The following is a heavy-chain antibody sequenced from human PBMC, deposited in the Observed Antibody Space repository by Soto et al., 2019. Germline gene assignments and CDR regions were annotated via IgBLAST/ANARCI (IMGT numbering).Heavy chain of an antibody. V-gene: IGHV4-34*01. D-gene: IGHD1-1*01. CDR3: ARVERGTATTVVDAFDI. Sequence: QVQLQQWGAGLLKPSETLSLTCADYGGFVSSGSYYWSWIRQPPGKGLEWIGEMSHSGGTHFNPALTSRVTIPVDTSKNQFSRKMSSVTAADTALYYCARVERGTATTVVDAFDIWGPGTMVTVSS. CDR1: GGFVSSGSYY. CDR2: MSHSGGT. J-gene: IGHJ3*02.